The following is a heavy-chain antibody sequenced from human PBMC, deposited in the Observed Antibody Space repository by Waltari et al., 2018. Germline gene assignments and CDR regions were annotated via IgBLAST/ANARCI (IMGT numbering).Heavy chain of an antibody. CDR3: ARLLGSSTRQVDY. Sequence: LQESGPGLVKPSETLSLTCAVSGYSISSGYYWGWIRQPPGKGLEWIGSIYHSGSTYYNPSLKSRVTISVDTSKNQFSLKLSSVTAADTAVYYCARLLGSSTRQVDYWGQGTLVTVSS. J-gene: IGHJ4*02. D-gene: IGHD6-13*01. CDR1: GYSISSGYY. CDR2: IYHSGST. V-gene: IGHV4-38-2*01.